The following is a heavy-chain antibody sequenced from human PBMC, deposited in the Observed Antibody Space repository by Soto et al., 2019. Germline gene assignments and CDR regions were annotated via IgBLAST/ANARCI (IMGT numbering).Heavy chain of an antibody. CDR3: VRMGFSGGGYLSYYYYGMDI. CDR2: IYPDESDT. Sequence: EVQLVQSGAEVKEPGESLKISCKGSGYSFTKYWIGWVRQMPGKGLEWMAIIYPDESDTKDSPSFQGQVTISADNSIRTAYLQWSSLKASDTAMYYCVRMGFSGGGYLSYYYYGMDIWGQGTTVTVSS. J-gene: IGHJ6*02. D-gene: IGHD5-12*01. V-gene: IGHV5-51*03. CDR1: GYSFTKYW.